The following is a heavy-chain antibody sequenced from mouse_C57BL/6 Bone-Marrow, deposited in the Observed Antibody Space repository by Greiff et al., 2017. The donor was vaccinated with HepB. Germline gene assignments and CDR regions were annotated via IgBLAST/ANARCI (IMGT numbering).Heavy chain of an antibody. J-gene: IGHJ2*01. CDR3: ARGDYDGYYLDY. Sequence: QVQLQQPGAELVKPGASVKLSCKVSGYTFTSYWMHWVKQRTGRGLEWIGRVVPNSGGTKYNEKFKSKATLTVDKPASTAYMQLMSLTSEDSAVYYRARGDYDGYYLDYWGQGTTPTVTS. D-gene: IGHD2-3*01. V-gene: IGHV1-72*01. CDR2: VVPNSGGT. CDR1: GYTFTSYW.